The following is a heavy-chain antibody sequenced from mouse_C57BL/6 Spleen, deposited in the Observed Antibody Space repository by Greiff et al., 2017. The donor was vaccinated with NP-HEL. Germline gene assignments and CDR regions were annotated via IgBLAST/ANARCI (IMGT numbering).Heavy chain of an antibody. CDR1: GYAFSSHW. D-gene: IGHD1-2*01. Sequence: VQLQQSGAELVKPGASVKISRKASGYAFSSHWMNWVKQRPGKGLEWIGQIYPGDGDTNYNGKFKGKAKLTADKSPSTAYMQLSSLTSEDSAVYFCARYDGGFAYWGQGTLVTVSA. J-gene: IGHJ3*01. CDR2: IYPGDGDT. V-gene: IGHV1-80*01. CDR3: ARYDGGFAY.